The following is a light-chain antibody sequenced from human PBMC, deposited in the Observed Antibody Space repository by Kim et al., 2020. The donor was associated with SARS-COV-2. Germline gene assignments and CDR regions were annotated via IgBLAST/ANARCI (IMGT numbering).Light chain of an antibody. V-gene: IGLV3-1*01. J-gene: IGLJ2*01. CDR2: EDY. Sequence: SYELTQPPSVSVSPGQTASITCSGNKLEDKYACWYQQKPGQSPVLVMYEDYKRPSGIPERFSGSNSGNTATLTISGTQTMDEADYYCQAWDSSTVVFGGGTQLTVL. CDR3: QAWDSSTVV. CDR1: KLEDKY.